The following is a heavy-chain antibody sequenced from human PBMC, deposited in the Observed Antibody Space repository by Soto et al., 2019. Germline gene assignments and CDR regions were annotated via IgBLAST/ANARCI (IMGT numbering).Heavy chain of an antibody. CDR2: IDLSDSYT. Sequence: GEALKISSKGSGYSFTSYWNSWVRQLPGRGVEWMGRIDLSDSYTNYSPSLKGHVTISADKSISTAYLQWSSLKASDTAMYYCARHPPTRWMCGTWGMDVWGQGTTVTVSS. V-gene: IGHV5-10-1*01. CDR1: GYSFTSYW. D-gene: IGHD1-1*01. CDR3: ARHPPTRWMCGTWGMDV. J-gene: IGHJ6*02.